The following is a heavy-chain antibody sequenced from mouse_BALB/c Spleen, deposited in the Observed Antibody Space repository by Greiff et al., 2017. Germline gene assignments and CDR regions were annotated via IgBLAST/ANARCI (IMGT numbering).Heavy chain of an antibody. D-gene: IGHD2-4*01. CDR1: GYAFTNYL. V-gene: IGHV1-54*01. J-gene: IGHJ4*01. Sequence: QVQLQQSGAELVRPGTSVKVSCKASGYAFTNYLIEWVKQRPGQGLEWIGVINPGSGGTNYNEKFKGKATLTADKSSSTAYMQLSSLTSDDSAVYFCARLDYDGDYYAMDYWGQGTSVTVSS. CDR2: INPGSGGT. CDR3: ARLDYDGDYYAMDY.